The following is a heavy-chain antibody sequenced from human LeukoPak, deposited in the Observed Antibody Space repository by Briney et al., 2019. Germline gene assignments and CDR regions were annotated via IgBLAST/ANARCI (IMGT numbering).Heavy chain of an antibody. CDR3: ASRASSTSCLLRL. Sequence: GGSLRLSCAASGFTFSSYGMHWVRQAPGKGLEWVAFIRYDGSNKYYADSVKGRFTISRDNSKNTLYLQMNSLRAEDTAVYYCASRASSTSCLLRLWGQGTLVTVSS. J-gene: IGHJ4*02. CDR2: IRYDGSNK. V-gene: IGHV3-30*02. D-gene: IGHD2-2*01. CDR1: GFTFSSYG.